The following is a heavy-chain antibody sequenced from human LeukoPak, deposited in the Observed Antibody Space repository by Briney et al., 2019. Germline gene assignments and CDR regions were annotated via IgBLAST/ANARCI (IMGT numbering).Heavy chain of an antibody. J-gene: IGHJ5*02. Sequence: GGSLRLSCAASGFTVSSNEMSWVRQAPGKGLEWVSSISSSSSYIYYADSVKGRFTISRDNAKNSLYLQMNSLRAEDTAVYYCAASRVGWFDPWGQGTLVTVSS. CDR3: AASRVGWFDP. CDR2: ISSSSSYI. V-gene: IGHV3-21*01. CDR1: GFTVSSNE.